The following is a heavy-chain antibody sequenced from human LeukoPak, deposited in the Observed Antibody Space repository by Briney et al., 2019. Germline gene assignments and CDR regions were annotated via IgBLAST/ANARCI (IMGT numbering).Heavy chain of an antibody. Sequence: SETLSPTCTVSGASMSSHYWTWIRQPPGKGLEWIGYVYYSGSTNYNPALKSRITISADTSKNQFSLRLSSVTAADTAVYYCARGPSFSGYVNYWGQGTLVTVSS. D-gene: IGHD5-12*01. J-gene: IGHJ4*02. V-gene: IGHV4-59*11. CDR1: GASMSSHY. CDR3: ARGPSFSGYVNY. CDR2: VYYSGST.